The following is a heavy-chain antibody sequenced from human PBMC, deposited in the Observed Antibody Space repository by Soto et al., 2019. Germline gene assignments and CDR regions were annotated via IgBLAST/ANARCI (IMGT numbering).Heavy chain of an antibody. CDR3: AKATATGGGAFDI. D-gene: IGHD2-8*02. V-gene: IGHV3-23*01. Sequence: EVQMFESGGGLGQPGGSLRLSCAASGFICSSYDMSWVRQAPGKGLEWVSTILVDGRTFYVDSVKGRFTISRDSSQNTVYLQMNSLTVGDTALYYCAKATATGGGAFDICGQGTMVTVSS. CDR1: GFICSSYD. J-gene: IGHJ3*02. CDR2: ILVDGRT.